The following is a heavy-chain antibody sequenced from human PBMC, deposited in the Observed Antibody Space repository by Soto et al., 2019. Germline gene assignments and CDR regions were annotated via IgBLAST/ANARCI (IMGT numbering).Heavy chain of an antibody. J-gene: IGHJ4*02. V-gene: IGHV3-11*01. D-gene: IGHD3-16*02. Sequence: GGSLRLSCAASGFTFSDYYMSWIRQAPGKGLEWVSYICCSGCTIYYADSLKGRFTISRDNAKNSLYLQMNSLRAEDTAVYYCARDPPYDYIWGSYRKKESIYYFDYWGQGTLVTVSS. CDR3: ARDPPYDYIWGSYRKKESIYYFDY. CDR2: ICCSGCTI. CDR1: GFTFSDYY.